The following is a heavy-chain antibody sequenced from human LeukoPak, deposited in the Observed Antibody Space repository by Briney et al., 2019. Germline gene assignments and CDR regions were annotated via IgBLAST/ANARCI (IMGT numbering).Heavy chain of an antibody. CDR1: GFTFSDYY. CDR3: ARGGVSSSSYNWFDP. CDR2: ISSSGSTI. V-gene: IGHV3-11*01. D-gene: IGHD6-13*01. Sequence: GGSLRLSCAASGFTFSDYYMSWIRQAPGKGLEWVSYISSSGSTIYYADSVKGRFTISRDNAKNSLYLQMNILRAEDTAVYYCARGGVSSSSYNWFDPWGQGTLVTVSS. J-gene: IGHJ5*02.